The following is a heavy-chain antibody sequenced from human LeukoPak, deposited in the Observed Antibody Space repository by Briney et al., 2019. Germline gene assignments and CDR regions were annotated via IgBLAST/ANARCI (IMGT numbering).Heavy chain of an antibody. CDR3: AKGEDVDTAMDY. CDR2: ISGSGGST. V-gene: IGHV3-23*01. D-gene: IGHD5-18*01. CDR1: GFTFSSYA. J-gene: IGHJ4*02. Sequence: GGSLILSCAASGFTFSSYAMSWVRQAPGKGLEWVSAISGSGGSTYYADSVKGRFTISRDNSKNTLYLQMNSLRAEDTAVYYCAKGEDVDTAMDYWGQGTLVTVSS.